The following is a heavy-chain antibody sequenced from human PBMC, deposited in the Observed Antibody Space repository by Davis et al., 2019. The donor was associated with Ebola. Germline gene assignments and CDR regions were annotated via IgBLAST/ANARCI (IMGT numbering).Heavy chain of an antibody. Sequence: ASVKVSCKASGYTFTGYYMHWVRQAPGQGLEWMGWINPNSGGTNYAQKFQGRVTMTRDTSISTAYMELSRLRSDDTAVYHCARGPILTGYHFDYWGQGTLVTVSS. V-gene: IGHV1-2*02. CDR3: ARGPILTGYHFDY. J-gene: IGHJ4*02. CDR2: INPNSGGT. CDR1: GYTFTGYY. D-gene: IGHD3-9*01.